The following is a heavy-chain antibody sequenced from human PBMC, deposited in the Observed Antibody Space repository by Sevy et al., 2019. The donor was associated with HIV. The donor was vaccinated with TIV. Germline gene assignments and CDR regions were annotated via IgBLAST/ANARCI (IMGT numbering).Heavy chain of an antibody. V-gene: IGHV3-11*06. Sequence: GGSLRLSCAASGFTFSDYYMSWIRQAPGKGLEWISCVSSDYTYIDYADSVKGRFSISRDNAKNSLYLQMNILTPGDMAVYYCARDRRNYGGHHFDLWGQGTPVTVSS. CDR1: GFTFSDYY. CDR3: ARDRRNYGGHHFDL. D-gene: IGHD2-21*01. J-gene: IGHJ4*02. CDR2: VSSDYTYI.